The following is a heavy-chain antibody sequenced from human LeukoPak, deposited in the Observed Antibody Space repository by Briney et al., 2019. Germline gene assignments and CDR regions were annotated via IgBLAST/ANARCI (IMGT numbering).Heavy chain of an antibody. D-gene: IGHD2-21*02. J-gene: IGHJ4*02. CDR1: EFTVSSNY. CDR3: ARANCGGDCFPYYFDY. CDR2: IYSGGST. Sequence: GGSLRLSCAASEFTVSSNYMSWVRLAPGKGLEWVSVIYSGGSTYYADSVKGRFTISRDNSKNTLYLQMNSLRAEDTAVYYCARANCGGDCFPYYFDYWGQGTLVTVSS. V-gene: IGHV3-66*01.